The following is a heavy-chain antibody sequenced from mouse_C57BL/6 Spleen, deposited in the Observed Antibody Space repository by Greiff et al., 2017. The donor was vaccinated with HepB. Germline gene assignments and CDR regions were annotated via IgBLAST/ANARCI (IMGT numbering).Heavy chain of an antibody. CDR1: GFTFSSYA. Sequence: EVKVVESGGGLVKPGGSLKLSCAASGFTFSSYAMSWVRQTPEKRLEWVATISDGGSYTYYPDNVKGRFTISRDNAKNNLYLQMSHLKSEDTAMYYCARDRGYYGLDYWGQGTTLTVSS. J-gene: IGHJ2*01. CDR2: ISDGGSYT. V-gene: IGHV5-4*01. CDR3: ARDRGYYGLDY. D-gene: IGHD1-1*01.